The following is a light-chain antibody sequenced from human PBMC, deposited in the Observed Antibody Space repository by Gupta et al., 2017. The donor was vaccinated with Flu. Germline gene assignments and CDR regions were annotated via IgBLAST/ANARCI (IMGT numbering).Light chain of an antibody. V-gene: IGLV2-23*03. CDR2: EGS. CDR3: YSYAGSSTFR. J-gene: IGLJ3*02. Sequence: QSALTQPASVPGSPGQSITISCTGTSSDVGSYNLVSWYQQHPGKAPKLMIYEGSKRPSGVSNRFSGSKSGNTASLTISGLQAEDEADYYCYSYAGSSTFRFGGGTKLTVL. CDR1: SSDVGSYNL.